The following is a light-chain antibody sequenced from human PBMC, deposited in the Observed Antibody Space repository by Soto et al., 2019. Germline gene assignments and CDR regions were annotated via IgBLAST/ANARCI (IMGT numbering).Light chain of an antibody. CDR1: SSDVGSYNL. V-gene: IGLV2-23*02. CDR3: CSYAGSSTYV. Sequence: QSALAQPASVSGSPVQSITISCTGTSSDVGSYNLVSWYQQHPGKAPKLMIYEVSKRPSGVSNRFSGSKSGNTASLTISGLQAEDEADYYCCSYAGSSTYVFGPGTKVTVL. J-gene: IGLJ1*01. CDR2: EVS.